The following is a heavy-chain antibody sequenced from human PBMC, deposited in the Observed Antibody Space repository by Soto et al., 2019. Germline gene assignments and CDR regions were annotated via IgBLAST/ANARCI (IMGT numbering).Heavy chain of an antibody. CDR1: GYTFTSYA. J-gene: IGHJ4*02. CDR2: INAGNGNT. CDR3: ARDLRGWYKGVDY. D-gene: IGHD6-19*01. V-gene: IGHV1-3*01. Sequence: GASVKVSCKASGYTFTSYAMHWVRQAPGQRLEWMGWINAGNGNTKYSQKFQGRVTITRDTSASTAYMELSSLRSEDTAVYYCARDLRGWYKGVDYWGQGTLVTVSS.